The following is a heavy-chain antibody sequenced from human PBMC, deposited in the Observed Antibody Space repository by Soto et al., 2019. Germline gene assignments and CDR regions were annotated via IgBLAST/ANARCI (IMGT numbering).Heavy chain of an antibody. CDR2: IDWDDDK. J-gene: IGHJ6*02. CDR1: GFSLSTSGMC. V-gene: IGHV2-70*01. CDR3: AGAAYYYDSSGYTSGYYYYGMDV. Sequence: SGPTLVNPTQTLTLTCTFSGFSLSTSGMCVSWIRQPPGKALEWLALIDWDDDKYYSTSLKTRLTISKDTSKNQVVLTMTNMDHVDTATYYCAGAAYYYDSSGYTSGYYYYGMDVWGQGTTVTVSS. D-gene: IGHD3-22*01.